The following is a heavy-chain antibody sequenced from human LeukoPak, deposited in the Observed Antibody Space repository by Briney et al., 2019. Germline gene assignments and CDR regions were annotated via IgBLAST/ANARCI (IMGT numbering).Heavy chain of an antibody. CDR2: IYSGGST. V-gene: IGHV3-53*01. CDR3: ARGPPSSYYYYYGMDV. Sequence: GGSLRLSCTVSGFIFSRSAMSWVRQAPGKGLEWVSVIYSGGSTYYADSVKGRFTISRDNSKNTLYLQMNSLRAEDTAVYYCARGPPSSYYYYYGMDVWGQGTTVTVSS. CDR1: GFIFSRSA. J-gene: IGHJ6*02.